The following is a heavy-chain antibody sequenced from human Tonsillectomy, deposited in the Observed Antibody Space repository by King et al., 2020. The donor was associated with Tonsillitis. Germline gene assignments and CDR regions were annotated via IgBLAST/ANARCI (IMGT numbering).Heavy chain of an antibody. Sequence: QLLQSGAEVKKPGSSVKVSCKASGGTFSSYAISWVRQAPGQGLEWMGGIIPIFETRNYALKFRDRVTISADESTGTVYMEMSSLKSEDAAVYYCARGGMDRNWFDPWGQGTLVTVS. CDR3: ARGGMDRNWFDP. CDR2: IIPIFETR. V-gene: IGHV1-69*01. CDR1: GGTFSSYA. D-gene: IGHD2-2*03. J-gene: IGHJ5*02.